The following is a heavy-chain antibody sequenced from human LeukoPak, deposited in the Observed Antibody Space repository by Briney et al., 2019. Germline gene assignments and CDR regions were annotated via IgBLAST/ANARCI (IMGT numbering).Heavy chain of an antibody. CDR3: TRPAVAGTIGPFDP. V-gene: IGHV4-59*01. CDR1: GVSISSYY. CDR2: IYYTGGA. Sequence: PSEALSLTCTVSGVSISSYYWSWIRQPPGKGLEWVGYIYYTGGANYNPSLKSRVTISVDTSKNQFSLLLSSVTAADTAVYYCTRPAVAGTIGPFDPWGQGTLVTVSS. J-gene: IGHJ5*02. D-gene: IGHD6-19*01.